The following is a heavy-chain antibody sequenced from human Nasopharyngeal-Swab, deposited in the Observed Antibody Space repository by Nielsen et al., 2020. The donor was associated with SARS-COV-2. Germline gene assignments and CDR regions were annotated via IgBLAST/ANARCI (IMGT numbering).Heavy chain of an antibody. CDR2: IRSKAYGGTT. J-gene: IGHJ6*03. CDR3: TSLGTQLWYSYYYYYYMDV. V-gene: IGHV3-49*03. CDR1: GFTFGDYA. Sequence: GESLKISCTASGFTFGDYAMSWFRQAPGKGLEWVGFIRSKAYGGTTEYAASAKGRFTISRDDSKSIAYLQMNSLKTEDTAVYYCTSLGTQLWYSYYYYYYMDVWGKGTTVTVSS. D-gene: IGHD5-18*01.